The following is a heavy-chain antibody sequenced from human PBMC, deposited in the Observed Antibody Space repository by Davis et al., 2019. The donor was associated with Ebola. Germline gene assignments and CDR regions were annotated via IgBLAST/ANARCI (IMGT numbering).Heavy chain of an antibody. CDR2: ISSSGSTI. CDR1: GFTFSDYE. V-gene: IGHV3-48*03. CDR3: ARDTETYYDFWSGYPTPYYGMDV. J-gene: IGHJ6*02. Sequence: GESLMISCTAPGFTFSDYEMNWVRQAPGKGLEWVSYISSSGSTIYYAASVKGRFTISRDNAKNSLYLQMNSLRAEDTAVYYCARDTETYYDFWSGYPTPYYGMDVWGQGTTVTVSS. D-gene: IGHD3-3*01.